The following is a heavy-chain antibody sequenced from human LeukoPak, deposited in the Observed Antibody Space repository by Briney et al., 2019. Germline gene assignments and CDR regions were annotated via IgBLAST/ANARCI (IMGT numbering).Heavy chain of an antibody. CDR1: GYTFTSYG. CDR3: ASAIIAARPDYFDY. Sequence: ASVKVSCKASGYTFTSYGISWVRQAPGQGLEWMGWISAYNGNTNYAQKLQGRVTMTTDTSTSTAYMELSSLRSEDTAVYYCASAIIAARPDYFDYWGQGTLVTVSS. V-gene: IGHV1-18*01. CDR2: ISAYNGNT. J-gene: IGHJ4*02. D-gene: IGHD6-6*01.